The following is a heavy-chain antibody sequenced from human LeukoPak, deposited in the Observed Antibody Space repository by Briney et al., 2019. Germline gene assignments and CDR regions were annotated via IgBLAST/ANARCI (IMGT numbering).Heavy chain of an antibody. Sequence: GGSLRLSCAASGFSFSDYYMSWIRQAPGKGLEWLSYINIGGTNTHYADSVKGRFTISRDNAKKSLYLELTNLRAEDTAVYYCAADGAGFDTWGQGVLVTVSS. CDR2: INIGGTNT. J-gene: IGHJ5*02. V-gene: IGHV3-11*01. CDR1: GFSFSDYY. D-gene: IGHD5-24*01. CDR3: AADGAGFDT.